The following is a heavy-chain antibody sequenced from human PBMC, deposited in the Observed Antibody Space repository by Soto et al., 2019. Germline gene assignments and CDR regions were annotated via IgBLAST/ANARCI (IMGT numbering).Heavy chain of an antibody. D-gene: IGHD2-8*01. J-gene: IGHJ4*02. V-gene: IGHV3-23*01. CDR3: AKGSYCTIGICYNY. CDR2: ISGSGGST. Sequence: GGSLRLSCAASGFTFSTYAMSWVRQAPGKGLEWVSAISGSGGSTYYADSVKGRFTISRDNSKNTLYLQMNSLRAEDTAVYYCAKGSYCTIGICYNYWGQGTLVTVSS. CDR1: GFTFSTYA.